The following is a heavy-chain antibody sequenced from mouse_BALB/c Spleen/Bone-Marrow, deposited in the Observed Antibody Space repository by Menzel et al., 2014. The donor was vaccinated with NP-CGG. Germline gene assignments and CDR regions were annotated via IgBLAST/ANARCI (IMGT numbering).Heavy chain of an antibody. CDR2: IDLYNGGT. CDR1: GYAFTNYN. CDR3: ARLGDGFYDALDY. D-gene: IGHD2-3*01. V-gene: IGHV1S135*01. Sequence: VQLKESGPELVKPGASVKVSCKASGYAFTNYNMYWVKQSHGKSLEWIGYIDLYNGGTSYNQKSKGKATLTVDKSSSTAYMHLNSLTSEDSAVYYCARLGDGFYDALDYWSQGTSVTVSS. J-gene: IGHJ4*01.